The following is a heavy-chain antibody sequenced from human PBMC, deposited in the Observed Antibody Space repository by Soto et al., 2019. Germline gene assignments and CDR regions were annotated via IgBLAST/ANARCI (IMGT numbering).Heavy chain of an antibody. D-gene: IGHD3-3*01. J-gene: IGHJ4*02. CDR2: INHSGST. V-gene: IGHV4-34*01. CDR3: ARGRLRFLELLLEGGYFDY. Sequence: SETLSLTXAVYGGSFSGYYWSWIRQPPGKGLEWIGEINHSGSTNYNPSLKSRVTISVDTSKNQFSLKLSSVTAADTAVYYCARGRLRFLELLLEGGYFDYWGQGTLVTVSS. CDR1: GGSFSGYY.